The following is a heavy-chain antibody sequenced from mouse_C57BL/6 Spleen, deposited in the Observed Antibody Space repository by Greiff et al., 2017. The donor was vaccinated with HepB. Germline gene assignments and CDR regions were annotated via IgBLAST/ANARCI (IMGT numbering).Heavy chain of an antibody. Sequence: VQLQQSGAELVKPGASVKLSCKASGYTFTSYWMHWVKQRPGQGLEWIGMIHPNSGSTNYNEKFKSKATLTVDKSSSTAYMQLSSLTSEDSAVYYCARSDYYHYFDYWGQGTTLTVSS. CDR2: IHPNSGST. D-gene: IGHD1-1*01. CDR3: ARSDYYHYFDY. J-gene: IGHJ2*01. CDR1: GYTFTSYW. V-gene: IGHV1-64*01.